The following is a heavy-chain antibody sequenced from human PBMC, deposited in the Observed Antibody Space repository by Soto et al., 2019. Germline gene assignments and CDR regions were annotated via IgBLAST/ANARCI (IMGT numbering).Heavy chain of an antibody. D-gene: IGHD6-13*01. Sequence: EVQLVESGGGLVQPGGSLRLSCAASGFTFSSYWMSWVRQAPGKGLEWVANIKQDGSEKYYVDSVKGRFTISRDNAKNSLCLPMNSLRAEDTAVYYCARDLAAAGRYGMDVWGQGTTVTVSS. J-gene: IGHJ6*02. CDR3: ARDLAAAGRYGMDV. V-gene: IGHV3-7*01. CDR2: IKQDGSEK. CDR1: GFTFSSYW.